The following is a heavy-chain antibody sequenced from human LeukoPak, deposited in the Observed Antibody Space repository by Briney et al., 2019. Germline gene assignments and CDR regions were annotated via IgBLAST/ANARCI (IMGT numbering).Heavy chain of an antibody. CDR1: GGSISSHY. J-gene: IGHJ4*02. V-gene: IGHV4-59*11. Sequence: SETLSLTCTVSGGSISSHYWSWIRQPPGKGLEWIGYIYYSGSTNYNPSLKSRVTISVDTSKNQFSLKLSSVTAADTAVYYCARGSRPLPGYNWGQGTLVTVSS. CDR2: IYYSGST. D-gene: IGHD6-13*01. CDR3: ARGSRPLPGYN.